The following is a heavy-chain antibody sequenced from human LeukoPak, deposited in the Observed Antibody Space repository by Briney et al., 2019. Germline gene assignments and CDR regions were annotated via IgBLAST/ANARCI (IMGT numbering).Heavy chain of an antibody. CDR2: ISSSSYI. V-gene: IGHV3-21*01. CDR1: GFTFSSYS. CDR3: ARVNSSFYYFDY. J-gene: IGHJ4*02. D-gene: IGHD6-6*01. Sequence: PGGSLRLSCAASGFTFSSYSMNWVRQAPGKGLEWVSSISSSSYIYYADSVKGRFTISRDNAKNSLYLQMNSLRAEDTAVYYCARVNSSFYYFDYWGQGTLVTVSS.